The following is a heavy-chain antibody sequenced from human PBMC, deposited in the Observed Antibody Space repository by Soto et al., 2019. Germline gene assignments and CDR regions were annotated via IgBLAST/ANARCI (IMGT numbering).Heavy chain of an antibody. Sequence: GGSLRLSCAASGFTFSSYGMHWVRQAPGKGLEWVAVISYDGSNKYYADSVKGRFTISRDNSKNTLYLQMNSLRAEDTAVYYCAGLVRSWDVNLDYWGQGTLVTVSS. D-gene: IGHD6-13*01. CDR2: ISYDGSNK. V-gene: IGHV3-30*03. J-gene: IGHJ4*02. CDR3: AGLVRSWDVNLDY. CDR1: GFTFSSYG.